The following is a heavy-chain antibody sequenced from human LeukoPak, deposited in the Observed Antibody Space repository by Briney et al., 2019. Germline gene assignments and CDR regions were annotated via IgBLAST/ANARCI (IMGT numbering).Heavy chain of an antibody. J-gene: IGHJ4*02. V-gene: IGHV3-33*01. CDR3: ARVWGLAVAGGEIEY. CDR2: IWYDGSNK. Sequence: GGSLRLSCAASRFTFSNYGMHWVRQAPGKGLEWVAVIWYDGSNKYYADSVKGRFTISRDNSKNTLYLQMNSLRAEDTAVYYCARVWGLAVAGGEIEYWGQGTLVTVSS. CDR1: RFTFSNYG. D-gene: IGHD6-13*01.